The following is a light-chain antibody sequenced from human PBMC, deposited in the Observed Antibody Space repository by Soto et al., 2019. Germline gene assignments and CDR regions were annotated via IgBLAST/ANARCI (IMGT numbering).Light chain of an antibody. CDR1: QTVTSNY. Sequence: DIVLTQSPGTLSLSPGEEATLSCRASQTVTSNYLAWCQQKPGQAPRLLIYGASRRATGIPDRFSGSASGTDFTLTISRLEPEDFAVYFCQQYSDLPMTFGQGTRLEIK. CDR2: GAS. V-gene: IGKV3-20*01. CDR3: QQYSDLPMT. J-gene: IGKJ5*01.